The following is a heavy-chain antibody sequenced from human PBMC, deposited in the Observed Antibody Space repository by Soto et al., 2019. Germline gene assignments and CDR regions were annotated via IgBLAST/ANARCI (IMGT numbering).Heavy chain of an antibody. D-gene: IGHD2-15*01. V-gene: IGHV1-69*13. J-gene: IGHJ6*02. CDR2: IIPIVGTA. CDR3: ARLFMSGRYCSGGCCYHDPYYYDGMDV. Sequence: GASVKVSCKASGGHFSSYAISWVRQAPGQGLEWMGGIIPIVGTANYAQKVQVRVTITADESTSKAYMELSNLRSGDTAVYYCARLFMSGRYCSGGCCYHDPYYYDGMDVWGQGTTVTVSS. CDR1: GGHFSSYA.